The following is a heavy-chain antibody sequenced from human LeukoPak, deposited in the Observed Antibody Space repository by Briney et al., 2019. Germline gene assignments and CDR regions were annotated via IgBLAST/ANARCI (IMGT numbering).Heavy chain of an antibody. CDR2: ISYDGSNK. J-gene: IGHJ4*02. D-gene: IGHD6-13*01. V-gene: IGHV3-30*04. CDR3: AKGPAAQPDY. Sequence: GGSLRLSCAASGFTFSSYAMHWVRQAPGKGLEWVAVISYDGSNKYYADSVKGRFTISRDNSKNTLYLQMNFLRAEDTAVYYCAKGPAAQPDYWGQGTLVTVSS. CDR1: GFTFSSYA.